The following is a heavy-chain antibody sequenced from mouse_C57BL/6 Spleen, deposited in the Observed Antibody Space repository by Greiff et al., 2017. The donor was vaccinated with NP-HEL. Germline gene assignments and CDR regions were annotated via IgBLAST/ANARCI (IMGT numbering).Heavy chain of an antibody. J-gene: IGHJ4*01. D-gene: IGHD2-1*01. V-gene: IGHV5-16*01. CDR3: ARDHYYGNYYYAMDY. Sequence: EVKLVESAGGLVQPGSSMKLSCTASGFTFSDYYMAWVRQVPEKGLEWVANINYDGSSTYYLDSLKSRFIISRDNAKNILYLQMSSLKSEDTATYYCARDHYYGNYYYAMDYWGQGTSVTVSS. CDR2: INYDGSST. CDR1: GFTFSDYY.